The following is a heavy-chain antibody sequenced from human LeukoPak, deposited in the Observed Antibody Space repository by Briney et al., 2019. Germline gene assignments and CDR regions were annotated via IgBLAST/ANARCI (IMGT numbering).Heavy chain of an antibody. J-gene: IGHJ4*02. CDR3: ARSHNVYCSSTSCYAYYFDY. CDR2: IIPIFGTA. V-gene: IGHV1-69*13. CDR1: GGTFSSYA. D-gene: IGHD2-2*01. Sequence: SVKVSCKASGGTFSSYAISWLRQAPGQGLEWMGGIIPIFGTANYAQKFQGRVTITADESTSTAYMELSSLRSEDTAVYYCARSHNVYCSSTSCYAYYFDYWGQGTLVTVSS.